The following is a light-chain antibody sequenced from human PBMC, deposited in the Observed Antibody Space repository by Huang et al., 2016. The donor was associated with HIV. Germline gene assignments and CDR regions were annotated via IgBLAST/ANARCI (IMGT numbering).Light chain of an antibody. J-gene: IGKJ1*01. CDR3: QQSYSTPRT. CDR2: GAS. V-gene: IGKV1-39*01. CDR1: QPITIY. Sequence: DIQMIQSPSSLSASVGDRVTITCRASQPITIYLNWYQQKPGKAPKLLIYGASSLQSGVPSRFSGSGSGTDFTLTISSLQPEDFATYYCQQSYSTPRTFGQGTKVEI.